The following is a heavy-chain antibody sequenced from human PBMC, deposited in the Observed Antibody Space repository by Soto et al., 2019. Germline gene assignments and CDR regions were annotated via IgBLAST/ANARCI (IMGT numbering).Heavy chain of an antibody. Sequence: GGSLRLSCAASGFTFTSYGMHWVRQAPGKGLEWVAVISYDGSNKYYADSVRGRFTISRDNSKNTLYLQMNSLRAEETAVYYCAKDGYCSGGSCYSYFDYWGQGTLVTVSS. CDR3: AKDGYCSGGSCYSYFDY. J-gene: IGHJ4*02. CDR2: ISYDGSNK. D-gene: IGHD2-15*01. CDR1: GFTFTSYG. V-gene: IGHV3-30*18.